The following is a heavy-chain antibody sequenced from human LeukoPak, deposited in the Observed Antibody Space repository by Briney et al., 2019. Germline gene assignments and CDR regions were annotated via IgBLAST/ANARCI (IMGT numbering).Heavy chain of an antibody. D-gene: IGHD1-26*01. Sequence: GASVKVSCKASGYTFTGYYMHWVRQAPGQGLEWMGWINPNSGGTNYAQKFQGRVTMTRDTSISTAYMELSRLRSDDTAVYYCARSREPIVGALGYLLGYWGQGTLVTVSS. CDR2: INPNSGGT. V-gene: IGHV1-2*02. CDR3: ARSREPIVGALGYLLGY. J-gene: IGHJ4*02. CDR1: GYTFTGYY.